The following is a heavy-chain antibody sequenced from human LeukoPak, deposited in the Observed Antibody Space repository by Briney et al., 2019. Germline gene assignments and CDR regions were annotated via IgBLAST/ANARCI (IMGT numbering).Heavy chain of an antibody. Sequence: ASVRVSCKASGFTFTDYYIHWVRQAPGQGLEWMGRINLNSGATNCAQKFQDKVTMTRDTSITTAYMELRGLTSDDTAIYYCARIYGWTTSGTYELTDYWGQGTLVTVSS. J-gene: IGHJ4*02. CDR2: INLNSGAT. V-gene: IGHV1-2*06. D-gene: IGHD1-26*01. CDR3: ARIYGWTTSGTYELTDY. CDR1: GFTFTDYY.